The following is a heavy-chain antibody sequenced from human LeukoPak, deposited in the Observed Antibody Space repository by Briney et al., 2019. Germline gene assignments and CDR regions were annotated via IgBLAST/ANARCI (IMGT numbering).Heavy chain of an antibody. J-gene: IGHJ5*01. CDR3: ARDRAVTQLWVEFDS. CDR2: IRDSGET. V-gene: IGHV3-66*03. CDR1: GFLVNNYY. Sequence: PGGSLRLSCTVSGFLVNNYYMSWVRQAPGKGLEWVSLIRDSGETFYADSVKGRFTISRDNSKNTMFLQMNRLTVEDTAVYFCARDRAVTQLWVEFDSRGQGTLVTVSS. D-gene: IGHD4-17*01.